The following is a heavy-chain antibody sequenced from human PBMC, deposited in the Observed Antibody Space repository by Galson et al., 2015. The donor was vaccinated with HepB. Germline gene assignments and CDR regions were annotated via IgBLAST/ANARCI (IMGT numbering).Heavy chain of an antibody. CDR2: ISGSGGTT. CDR3: AKVRYDYYGTDV. Sequence: SLRLSCAASGFTFSNYAMSWVRQAPGKGLAWVSVISGSGGTTYYVDSVKGRITVSRDNSKNTLYLQMNSLRPEDTAVFYCAKVRYDYYGTDVWGQGTTVTVSS. CDR1: GFTFSNYA. J-gene: IGHJ6*02. V-gene: IGHV3-23*01.